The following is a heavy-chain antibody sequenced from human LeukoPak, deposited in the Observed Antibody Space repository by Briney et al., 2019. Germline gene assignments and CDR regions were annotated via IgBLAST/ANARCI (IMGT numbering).Heavy chain of an antibody. CDR2: ISYDGRNK. CDR3: ARRPALNYYYYGMDV. Sequence: GGSLRLSCAASGFTFSSYGMHWVRQAPGKGLGGVAVISYDGRNKYYADSVKGRFTISRDNSKNTLYLQMNSLRAEDTAVYYCARRPALNYYYYGMDVWGQGTTVTVSS. CDR1: GFTFSSYG. V-gene: IGHV3-30*03. D-gene: IGHD2-2*01. J-gene: IGHJ6*02.